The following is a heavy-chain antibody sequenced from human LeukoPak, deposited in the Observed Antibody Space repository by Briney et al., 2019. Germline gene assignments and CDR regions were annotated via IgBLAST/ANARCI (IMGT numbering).Heavy chain of an antibody. CDR1: GFAFSNFA. J-gene: IGHJ4*02. CDR3: ASDADWFESIQYYFDN. D-gene: IGHD3-10*01. Sequence: PGGSLRLSCAASGFAFSNFAMHWVRQAPGKGLEWVALISYDGNRQFYADSVKGRFTISRDNSKNTLFLQMSSLRAEDTAVYFCASDADWFESIQYYFDNWGQGTLVTVSS. CDR2: ISYDGNRQ. V-gene: IGHV3-30*04.